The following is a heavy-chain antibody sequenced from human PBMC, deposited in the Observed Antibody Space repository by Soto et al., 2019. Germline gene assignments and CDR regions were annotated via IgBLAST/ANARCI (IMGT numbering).Heavy chain of an antibody. V-gene: IGHV4-59*01. Sequence: SETLSLTCTVSGGSISPYYWSWIRQPPGKGLEWIGYIYYTGTTNYNPSLKSRVTISLDTSKNQFSLRLSSVTAADTAVYYCARDRWLDPWGQGTLVTVSS. J-gene: IGHJ5*02. CDR2: IYYTGTT. CDR3: ARDRWLDP. CDR1: GGSISPYY.